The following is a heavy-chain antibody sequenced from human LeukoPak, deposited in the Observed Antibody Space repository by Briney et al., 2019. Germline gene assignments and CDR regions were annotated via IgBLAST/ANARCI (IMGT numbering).Heavy chain of an antibody. CDR1: GFTFSSYG. J-gene: IGHJ5*02. V-gene: IGHV3-30*02. Sequence: GGSLRLSCAASGFTFSSYGMHWVRQAPGKGLEWVAFIRYDGSNKYYADSVKGRFTISRDNSKNTLYLQMNSLRAEDTAVYYCAKDLDRLAAANWFDPWGQGTLVTVSS. CDR3: AKDLDRLAAANWFDP. CDR2: IRYDGSNK. D-gene: IGHD6-13*01.